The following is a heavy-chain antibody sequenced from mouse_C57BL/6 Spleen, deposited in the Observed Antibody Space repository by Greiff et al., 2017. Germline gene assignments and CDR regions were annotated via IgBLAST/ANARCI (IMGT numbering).Heavy chain of an antibody. D-gene: IGHD1-1*01. CDR3: ARDGGSSYWYVDV. CDR2: ISAGASYT. J-gene: IGHJ1*03. Sequence: EVHLVESGGGLVKPGGSLKLSCAASGFTFTSYAMSWVRQTPEKRLEWVATISAGASYTYYPHNVKGRFTISRDNAKNTLYLQMSHLKSEDTAMYYCARDGGSSYWYVDVWGTGTTVTVSS. CDR1: GFTFTSYA. V-gene: IGHV5-4*01.